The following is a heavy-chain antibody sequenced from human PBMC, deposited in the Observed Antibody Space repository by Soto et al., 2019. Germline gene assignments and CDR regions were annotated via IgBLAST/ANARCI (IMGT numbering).Heavy chain of an antibody. CDR3: ARGKYYDYGMDV. CDR2: IGSRTTTI. Sequence: LRLSCAASGFTFSNYNMNWVRQAPGKGLEWVSYIGSRTTTIYYADSVKGRFTISRDNAENSLNLQMNSLRDEDTAVYYCARGKYYDYGMDVWGQGTTVTVSS. CDR1: GFTFSNYN. V-gene: IGHV3-48*02. J-gene: IGHJ6*02.